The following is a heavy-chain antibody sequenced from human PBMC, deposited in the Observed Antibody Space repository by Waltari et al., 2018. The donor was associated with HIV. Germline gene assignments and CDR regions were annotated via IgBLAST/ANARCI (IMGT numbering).Heavy chain of an antibody. D-gene: IGHD6-19*01. CDR3: AGSSGWYNWFDP. CDR2: IWDDGSNK. Sequence: QVQLVESGGGVVQPGRSLRLSCAASGFTFSSYGMHWVRQAPGKGLGWVAVIWDDGSNKYYADSVKGRFTISRDNSKNTLYLQMNSLRAEDTAVYYCAGSSGWYNWFDPWGQGTLVTVSS. J-gene: IGHJ5*02. CDR1: GFTFSSYG. V-gene: IGHV3-33*01.